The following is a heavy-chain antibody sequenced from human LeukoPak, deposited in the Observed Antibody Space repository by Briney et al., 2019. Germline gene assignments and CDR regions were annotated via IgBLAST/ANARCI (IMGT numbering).Heavy chain of an antibody. D-gene: IGHD3-22*01. CDR3: ARGVSYYDSSGCYNEYFQH. J-gene: IGHJ1*01. CDR1: GGSILSTNW. CDR2: VHLNGAT. V-gene: IGHV4-4*02. Sequence: SETLSLTCAVSGGSILSTNWWSWVRQPPGKGLEWIGEVHLNGATNYNPSLKSRVTISVDTSKNQFSLKLSSVTAADTAVYYCARGVSYYDSSGCYNEYFQHWGQGTLVTVSS.